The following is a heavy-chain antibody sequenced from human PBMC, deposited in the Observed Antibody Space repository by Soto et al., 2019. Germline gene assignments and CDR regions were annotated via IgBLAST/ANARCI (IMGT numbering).Heavy chain of an antibody. Sequence: GASVKVSCKASGYTFTSYGISWVRQAPGQGPEWMGWISAYNGNTNYAQKLQGRVTMTTDTSTSTAYMELRSLRSDDTAVYYCARDHPIVVVTATLTTLDYWGQGTLVTVSS. CDR2: ISAYNGNT. CDR1: GYTFTSYG. CDR3: ARDHPIVVVTATLTTLDY. V-gene: IGHV1-18*01. J-gene: IGHJ4*02. D-gene: IGHD2-21*02.